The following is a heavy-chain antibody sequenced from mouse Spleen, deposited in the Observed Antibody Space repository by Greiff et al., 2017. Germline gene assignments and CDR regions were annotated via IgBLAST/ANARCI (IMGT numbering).Heavy chain of an antibody. J-gene: IGHJ2*01. CDR2: IWSGGST. CDR3: ARTSTVVPLDY. D-gene: IGHD1-1*01. CDR1: GFSLTSYG. Sequence: VKLQESGPGLVQPSQSLSITCTVSGFSLTSYGVHWVRQSPGKGLEWLGVIWSGGSTDYNAAFISRLSISKDNSKSQVFFKMNSLQADDTAIYYCARTSTVVPLDYWGQGTTLTVSS. V-gene: IGHV2-2*01.